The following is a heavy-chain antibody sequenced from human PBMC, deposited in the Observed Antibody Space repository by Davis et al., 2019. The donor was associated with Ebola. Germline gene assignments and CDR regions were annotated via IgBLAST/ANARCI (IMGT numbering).Heavy chain of an antibody. CDR1: GVSSSDFF. CDR3: ARVSGRLGARFFDP. Sequence: PSETLSLTCTVSGVSSSDFFWGWIRRPAGKGLEWIGGIYSSGTTKYDPSFKSRLTMSVDMSKNELFLNLSSVTAADTAVYYCARVSGRLGARFFDPWGRGALVTVSS. CDR2: IYSSGTT. D-gene: IGHD5/OR15-5a*01. V-gene: IGHV4-4*07. J-gene: IGHJ5*02.